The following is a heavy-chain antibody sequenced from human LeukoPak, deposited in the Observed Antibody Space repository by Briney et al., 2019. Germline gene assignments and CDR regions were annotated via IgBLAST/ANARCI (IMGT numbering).Heavy chain of an antibody. D-gene: IGHD5/OR15-5a*01. CDR1: GGSISSSSYY. V-gene: IGHV4-39*01. Sequence: PSETLSLTCTVSGGSISSSSYYWGWIRQPPGKGLEWIGSIYYSGSTYYNPPLKSRVTISVDTSKNQFSLKLSSVTAADTAVYYCARHVSDFDYWGQGTLVTVSS. J-gene: IGHJ4*02. CDR3: ARHVSDFDY. CDR2: IYYSGST.